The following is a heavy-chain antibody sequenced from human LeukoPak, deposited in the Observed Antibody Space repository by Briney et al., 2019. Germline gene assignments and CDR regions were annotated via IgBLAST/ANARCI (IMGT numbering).Heavy chain of an antibody. Sequence: PGGSLRLSCAASGFTFSSYSMNWVRQAPGKGLEWVSSIDVGSYAYYANSVKGRFTISRDNAKNSLYLQMNSLRVEDMAVYYCATEGIVGGGAHFDYWGQGTLVTVSS. CDR3: ATEGIVGGGAHFDY. J-gene: IGHJ4*02. CDR2: IDVGSYA. V-gene: IGHV3-21*01. CDR1: GFTFSSYS. D-gene: IGHD1-26*01.